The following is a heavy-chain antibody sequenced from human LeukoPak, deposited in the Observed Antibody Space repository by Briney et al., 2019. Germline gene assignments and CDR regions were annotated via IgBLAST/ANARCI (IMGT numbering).Heavy chain of an antibody. D-gene: IGHD6-19*01. CDR1: GFTFSSYA. J-gene: IGHJ4*02. V-gene: IGHV3-30-3*01. CDR2: ISYDGSNK. Sequence: GGSLRLSCAASGFTFSSYAMHWVRQAPGKGLEWVAVISYDGSNKYYADSVKGRFTISRDNSKNTLYLQMNSLRAEDAAVYYCARAGSSGWLLDYWGQGTLVTVSS. CDR3: ARAGSSGWLLDY.